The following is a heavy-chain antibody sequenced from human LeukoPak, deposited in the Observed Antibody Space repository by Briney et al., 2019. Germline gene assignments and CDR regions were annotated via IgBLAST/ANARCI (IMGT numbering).Heavy chain of an antibody. Sequence: RGSLRLSCAASGFTFSSYAMHWVRQAPGKGLEWVAVISYDGSNKYYADSVKGRFTISRDNSKNTLYLQMNSLRAEDTAVYYCARSLWPEDYWGQGTLVTVSS. CDR3: ARSLWPEDY. CDR1: GFTFSSYA. CDR2: ISYDGSNK. D-gene: IGHD5-18*01. J-gene: IGHJ4*02. V-gene: IGHV3-30*04.